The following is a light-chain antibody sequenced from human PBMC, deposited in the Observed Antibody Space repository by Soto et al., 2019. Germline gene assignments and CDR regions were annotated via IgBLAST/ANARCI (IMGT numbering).Light chain of an antibody. J-gene: IGLJ7*01. Sequence: QSVLTQPPSASGTPGQRVTISCSGSSSNIGSNTVNWYQQFPGTAPKLLIFSNNQRPSGVPDRFSGSKSGTSASLASSGLQSEDEADYYCAAWDDSLNGVVFGGGTQLTVL. CDR2: SNN. V-gene: IGLV1-44*01. CDR1: SSNIGSNT. CDR3: AAWDDSLNGVV.